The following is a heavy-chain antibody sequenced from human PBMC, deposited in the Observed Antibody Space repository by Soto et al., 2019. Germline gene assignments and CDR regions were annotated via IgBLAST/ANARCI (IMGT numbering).Heavy chain of an antibody. CDR3: ERLRCGGDCYYDD. CDR2: IYYSGST. Sequence: SETLSLTCTVSGGSISSYYWSWIRQPPGKGLEWIGYIYYSGSTNYNPSLKSRVTISVDTSKNQFSLKLSSVTAADTAVYYCERLRCGGDCYYDDWGQGTLVTV. CDR1: GGSISSYY. D-gene: IGHD2-21*02. V-gene: IGHV4-59*01. J-gene: IGHJ4*02.